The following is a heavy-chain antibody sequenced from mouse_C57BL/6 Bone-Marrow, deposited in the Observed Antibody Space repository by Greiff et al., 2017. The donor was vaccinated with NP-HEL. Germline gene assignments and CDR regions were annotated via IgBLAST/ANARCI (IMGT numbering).Heavy chain of an antibody. J-gene: IGHJ4*01. CDR1: GFTFSDAW. CDR3: TSLRLYAMDY. CDR2: IRNKANNHAT. Sequence: LQESGGGLVQPGGSMKLSCAASGFTFSDAWMYWVRQSPEKGLEWVAKIRNKANNHATYYAESVKGRFTISRDDSKSSVYLQMNSLRAEDTGIYYCTSLRLYAMDYWGQGTSVTVSS. V-gene: IGHV6-6*01. D-gene: IGHD1-2*01.